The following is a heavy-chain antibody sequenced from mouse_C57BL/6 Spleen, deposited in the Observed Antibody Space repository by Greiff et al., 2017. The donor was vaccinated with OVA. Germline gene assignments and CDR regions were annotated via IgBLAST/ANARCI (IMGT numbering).Heavy chain of an antibody. V-gene: IGHV1-54*01. Sequence: QVHVKQSGAELVRPGTSVKVSCKASGYAFTNYLIAWVKQRPGQGLEWIGVINPGSGGTNYNEKFKGKATLTADKSSSTAYMQLSSLTSEDSAVYFCARGPPCDCGSSPPYFDYWGQGTTLTVSS. J-gene: IGHJ2*01. CDR2: INPGSGGT. CDR3: ARGPPCDCGSSPPYFDY. CDR1: GYAFTNYL. D-gene: IGHD1-1*01.